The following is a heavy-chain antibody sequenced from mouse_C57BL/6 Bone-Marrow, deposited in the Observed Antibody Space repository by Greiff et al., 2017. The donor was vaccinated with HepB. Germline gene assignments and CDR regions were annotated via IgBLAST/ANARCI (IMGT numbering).Heavy chain of an antibody. CDR3: ARGGTTVVAPGAMDY. D-gene: IGHD1-1*01. J-gene: IGHJ4*01. Sequence: EVHLVESGGGLVQPGGSLKLSCAASGFTFSDYYMYWVRQTPEKRLEWVAYISNGGGSTYYPDTVKGRFTISRDNAKNTLYLQMSRLKSEDTAMYYCARGGTTVVAPGAMDYWGQGTSVTVSS. V-gene: IGHV5-12*01. CDR2: ISNGGGST. CDR1: GFTFSDYY.